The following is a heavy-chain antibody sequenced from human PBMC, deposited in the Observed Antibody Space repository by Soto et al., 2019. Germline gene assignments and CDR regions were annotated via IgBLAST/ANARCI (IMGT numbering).Heavy chain of an antibody. Sequence: PSQDPPLTCAISGDSVSSNSAAWNWIRQSPSRGLEWLGRTYYRSKWYNDYAVSVESRITINPDTSKNQFSLQLNSVTPEDTAVYYCAREESEQQLVRRGWFDPWGQGTLVTVYS. V-gene: IGHV6-1*01. CDR2: TYYRSKWYN. J-gene: IGHJ5*02. D-gene: IGHD6-13*01. CDR3: AREESEQQLVRRGWFDP. CDR1: GDSVSSNSAA.